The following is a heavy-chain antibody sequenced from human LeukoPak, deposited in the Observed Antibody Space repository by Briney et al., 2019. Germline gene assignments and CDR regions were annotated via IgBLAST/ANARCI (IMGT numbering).Heavy chain of an antibody. CDR1: GFTFSSYG. CDR3: ARDRVGVAGTRIGFDY. V-gene: IGHV3-30*03. Sequence: GGSLRLSCAASGFTFSSYGMHWVRQAPGKGLEWVAMISNDGTNKYYADSVKGRFTISRDNSKNTLYLQMNSLRAEDTAVYYCARDRVGVAGTRIGFDYWGQGTLVTVSS. D-gene: IGHD6-19*01. CDR2: ISNDGTNK. J-gene: IGHJ4*02.